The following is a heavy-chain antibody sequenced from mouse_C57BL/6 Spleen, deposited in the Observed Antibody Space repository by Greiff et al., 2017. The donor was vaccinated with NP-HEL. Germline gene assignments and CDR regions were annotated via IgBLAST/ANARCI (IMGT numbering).Heavy chain of an antibody. D-gene: IGHD2-5*01. J-gene: IGHJ4*01. V-gene: IGHV5-17*01. CDR2: ISSGSSTI. CDR1: GFTFSDYG. Sequence: DVKLVESGGGLVKPGGSLKLSCAASGFTFSDYGMHWVRQAPEKGLEWVAYISSGSSTIYYADTVKGRFTISRDNAKNTLFLQMTSLRSEDTAMYYCARGSNSYYAMDYWGQGTSVTVSS. CDR3: ARGSNSYYAMDY.